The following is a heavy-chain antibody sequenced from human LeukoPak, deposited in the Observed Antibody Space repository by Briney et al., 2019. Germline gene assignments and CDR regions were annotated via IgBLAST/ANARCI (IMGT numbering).Heavy chain of an antibody. D-gene: IGHD3-10*01. V-gene: IGHV3-48*03. CDR3: ARLPTMVRGVIPSFDP. CDR1: GFTFSSYE. J-gene: IGHJ5*02. CDR2: ISSSGSTI. Sequence: AGSLRLSCAASGFTFSSYEMNWVRQPPGKGLERVSYISSSGSTIYYADSVKSRFTISRDNAKNSPYLQMNSLRAEDTAVYYCARLPTMVRGVIPSFDPWGQGTLVTVSS.